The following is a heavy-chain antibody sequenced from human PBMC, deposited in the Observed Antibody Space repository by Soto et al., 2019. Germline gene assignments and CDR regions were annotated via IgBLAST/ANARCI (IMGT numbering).Heavy chain of an antibody. CDR2: IYYSGST. J-gene: IGHJ6*02. D-gene: IGHD3-16*01. CDR1: GGSISSGGYY. V-gene: IGHV4-31*03. CDR3: ATGGFVPRMDV. Sequence: TLSLTCTVSGGSISSGGYYWSWIRQHPGKGLEWVGYIYYSGSTYYNPSLKSRVTISVDTSKNQFSLKLSSVTAADTAVYYCATGGFVPRMDVWGQGTTVTVSS.